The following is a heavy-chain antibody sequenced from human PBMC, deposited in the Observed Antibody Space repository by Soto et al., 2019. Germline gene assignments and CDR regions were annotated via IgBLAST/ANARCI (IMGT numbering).Heavy chain of an antibody. D-gene: IGHD5-18*01. V-gene: IGHV1-3*01. Sequence: ASVKVSCKASGYTFTSYAMHWVRQAPGQRLEWMGWINAGNGNTKYSQKFQGRVTITRDTSASTAYMELSSLRSEDTAVYYCARDRTAMAINWFDPWGQGTLVTVSS. CDR1: GYTFTSYA. CDR3: ARDRTAMAINWFDP. CDR2: INAGNGNT. J-gene: IGHJ5*02.